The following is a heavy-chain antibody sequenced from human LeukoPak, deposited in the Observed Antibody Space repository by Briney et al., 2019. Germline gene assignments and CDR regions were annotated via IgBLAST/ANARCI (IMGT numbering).Heavy chain of an antibody. CDR1: GFTFSSYA. CDR2: ISGSGGTT. J-gene: IGHJ2*01. V-gene: IGHV3-23*01. CDR3: AKGLGYFDL. Sequence: GGSLRLSCAASGFTFSSYAMNWVRQAPGKGLEWVSPISGSGGTTYYADSVKGRFTISRDNSKNTLYLQMNSLRAEDTAIYFCAKGLGYFDLWGRGTLVTVSS.